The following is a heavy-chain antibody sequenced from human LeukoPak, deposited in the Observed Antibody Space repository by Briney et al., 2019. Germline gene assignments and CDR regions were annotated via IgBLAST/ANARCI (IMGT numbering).Heavy chain of an antibody. D-gene: IGHD2-15*01. CDR3: ARDTGGSGNVGAFDF. Sequence: GSLRLSCADSGFTFISYWMNWVSQAPGKGLEWVANIKQDGSEKYYVDSVKGRFTISRDNAKNSLYLQMNSLRAEDMAVYYCARDTGGSGNVGAFDFWGQGTMVTVSS. V-gene: IGHV3-7*01. CDR1: GFTFISYW. CDR2: IKQDGSEK. J-gene: IGHJ3*01.